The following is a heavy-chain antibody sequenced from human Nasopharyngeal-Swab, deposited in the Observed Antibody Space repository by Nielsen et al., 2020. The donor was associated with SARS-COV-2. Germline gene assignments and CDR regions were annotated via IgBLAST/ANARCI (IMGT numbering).Heavy chain of an antibody. V-gene: IGHV4-34*01. CDR2: INHSGST. J-gene: IGHJ6*03. CDR3: ATSGSSVTAGVNTDV. Sequence: WIRQPPGKGLEWIGEINHSGSTNYNPSLKSRVTISVDTSKNQFSLNLTSVTAADTAVYYCATSGSSVTAGVNTDVWGKGTTVTVSS. D-gene: IGHD6-13*01.